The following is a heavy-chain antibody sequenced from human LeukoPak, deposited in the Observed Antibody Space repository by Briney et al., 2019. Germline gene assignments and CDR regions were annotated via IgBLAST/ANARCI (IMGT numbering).Heavy chain of an antibody. CDR1: GFTFSSYA. J-gene: IGHJ6*03. V-gene: IGHV3-30*04. CDR3: ARVSRGYSYGPPYSYYYMDV. CDR2: ISYDGSNK. Sequence: GRSLRLSCAASGFTFSSYAIHWVRQAPGKGLEWVAVISYDGSNKYYADSVKGRFTISRDNSKNTLYLQMNSLRAEDTAVYYCARVSRGYSYGPPYSYYYMDVWGKGTTVTISS. D-gene: IGHD5-18*01.